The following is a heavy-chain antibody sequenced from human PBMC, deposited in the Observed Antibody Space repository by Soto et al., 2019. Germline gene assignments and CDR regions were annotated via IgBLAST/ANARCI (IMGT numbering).Heavy chain of an antibody. D-gene: IGHD6-19*01. CDR1: GFTFGDYA. CDR2: IRSKAYGGTT. V-gene: IGHV3-49*03. Sequence: GGSLRLSCTASGFTFGDYAMSWFRQAPGKGLEWVGFIRSKAYGGTTEYAASVKGRFTISRDDSKSIAYLQMNSLKTEDTAVYYCTREFLDSSGWYYFDYWGQGTLVTVSS. J-gene: IGHJ4*02. CDR3: TREFLDSSGWYYFDY.